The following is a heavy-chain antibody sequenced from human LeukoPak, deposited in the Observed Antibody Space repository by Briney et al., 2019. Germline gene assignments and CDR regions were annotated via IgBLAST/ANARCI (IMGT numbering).Heavy chain of an antibody. Sequence: GGSLRLSCVASGFTLSSYGMHWVRQAPGKGLECVAIIWNDGNTQYNLDSVKGRFTISRDHSKNSLYLEMNSLRAEDTAVYYCARDPSSSSWYYFDYWGQGTLVTVSS. CDR3: ARDPSSSSWYYFDY. J-gene: IGHJ4*02. CDR1: GFTLSSYG. CDR2: IWNDGNTQ. V-gene: IGHV3-33*01. D-gene: IGHD6-13*01.